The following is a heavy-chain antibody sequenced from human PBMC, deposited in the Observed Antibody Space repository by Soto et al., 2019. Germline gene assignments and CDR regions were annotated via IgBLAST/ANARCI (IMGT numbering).Heavy chain of an antibody. V-gene: IGHV4-39*01. CDR3: ARGDDIAGNDYFDH. CDR2: QYYAGST. CDR1: GGSISSGFHY. D-gene: IGHD1-1*01. J-gene: IGHJ4*02. Sequence: QLQLQESGPGLVKPSETLSLTCTVSGGSISSGFHYWGWIRQPPGKGLEYIGSQYYAGSTYYNPSIERRVTILIDTSKNQFSLKLSFRTAADTAVYFWARGDDIAGNDYFDHWGQGTLVTVSS.